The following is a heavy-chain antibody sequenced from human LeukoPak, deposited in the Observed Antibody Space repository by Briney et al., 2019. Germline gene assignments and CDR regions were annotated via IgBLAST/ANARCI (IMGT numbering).Heavy chain of an antibody. CDR1: GFTFDDHA. J-gene: IGHJ4*02. CDR3: AKGEILGGLTGCPSK. Sequence: GGSLRLSCAASGFTFDDHAMHWVRQPPGKGLEWVSSINWNSGSVAYADSVKGRFRITRENANNLVFLYMDNLRAEETAFYYCAKGEILGGLTGCPSKRGQGTLVTVS. CDR2: INWNSGSV. V-gene: IGHV3-9*01. D-gene: IGHD3-10*01.